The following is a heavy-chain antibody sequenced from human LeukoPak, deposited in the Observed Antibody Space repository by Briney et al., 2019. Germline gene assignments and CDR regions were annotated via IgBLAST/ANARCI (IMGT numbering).Heavy chain of an antibody. CDR1: GGSFSGYY. V-gene: IGHV4-34*01. D-gene: IGHD6-13*01. CDR2: INHSGST. CDR3: ARGSAAVDY. J-gene: IGHJ4*02. Sequence: SETLSLTCAVYGGSFSGYYWSWIRQPPGKGLEWIGEINHSGSTNYNPSLKSRVTISVDTSKNQFSLKLSSVTAADTAVYYCARGSAAVDYWGQGTLVTVSS.